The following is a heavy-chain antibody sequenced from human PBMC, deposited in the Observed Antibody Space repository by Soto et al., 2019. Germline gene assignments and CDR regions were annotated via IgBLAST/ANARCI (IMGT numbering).Heavy chain of an antibody. D-gene: IGHD4-17*01. Sequence: SETLSLTCTVSGGSISSGGYYWSWIRQPPGKGLEWIGEINHSGSTNYNPSLKSRVTISVDTSKNQFSLKLSSVTAADTAVYYCARATGYGMDVWGQGTTVTVSS. CDR3: ARATGYGMDV. CDR1: GGSISSGGYY. V-gene: IGHV4-39*07. J-gene: IGHJ6*02. CDR2: INHSGST.